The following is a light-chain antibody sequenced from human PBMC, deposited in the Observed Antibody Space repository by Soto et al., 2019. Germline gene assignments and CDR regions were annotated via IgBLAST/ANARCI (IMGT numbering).Light chain of an antibody. J-gene: IGKJ1*01. V-gene: IGKV3-20*01. CDR2: GAS. Sequence: LVLPQSPGTLSLSPGERATLSCRASQSVSSSYLAWYQQKPGQAPRLLIYGASSRATGIPDRFSGSGPGTDFTLTISSLQSEDFAVYYCQQYNDWPPWTFGQGTKVDI. CDR3: QQYNDWPPWT. CDR1: QSVSSSY.